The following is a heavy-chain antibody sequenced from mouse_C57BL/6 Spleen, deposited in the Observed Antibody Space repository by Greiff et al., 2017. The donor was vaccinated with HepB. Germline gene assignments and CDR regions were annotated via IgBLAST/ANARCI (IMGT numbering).Heavy chain of an antibody. V-gene: IGHV1-82*01. CDR3: AKGIYDGNPWFAY. Sequence: QVQLQQSGPELVKPGASVKISCKASGYAFSSSWMNWVKQRPGKGLEWIGRIYPGDGDTNYNGKFKGKATLTADKSSSTAYMQLSSLTSEDSAVYFCAKGIYDGNPWFAYWGQGTLVTVSA. CDR1: GYAFSSSW. J-gene: IGHJ3*01. CDR2: IYPGDGDT. D-gene: IGHD2-1*01.